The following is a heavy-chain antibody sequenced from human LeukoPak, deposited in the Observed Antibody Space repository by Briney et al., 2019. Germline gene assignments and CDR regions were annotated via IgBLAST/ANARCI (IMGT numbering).Heavy chain of an antibody. CDR3: SNMRPRYCSGGSCDVDWFDA. CDR1: GFTFSNYA. D-gene: IGHD2-15*01. V-gene: IGHV3-23*01. Sequence: GGSLRLSCAASGFTFSNYAMSWARQAAGKGLEWVSAISGSGDSTYYADSVKGRFSISRGNSKNTLFLKMNSLRAEDTAVYYCSNMRPRYCSGGSCDVDWFDAWGQGTLVTVSS. J-gene: IGHJ5*02. CDR2: ISGSGDST.